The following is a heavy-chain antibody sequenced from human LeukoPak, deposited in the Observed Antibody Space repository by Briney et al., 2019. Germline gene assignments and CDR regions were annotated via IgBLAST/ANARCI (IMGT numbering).Heavy chain of an antibody. D-gene: IGHD2-2*02. CDR2: IIPIFGTA. V-gene: IGHV1-69*13. Sequence: ASVKVSCKASGGTFSSYAISWVRQAPGQGLEWMGGIIPIFGTANYAQKFQGRVTITADESTSTAYMELSSLRSEDTAVYYCASYCSSTSCYTEDAFDIWGQGTMVTVSS. CDR3: ASYCSSTSCYTEDAFDI. J-gene: IGHJ3*02. CDR1: GGTFSSYA.